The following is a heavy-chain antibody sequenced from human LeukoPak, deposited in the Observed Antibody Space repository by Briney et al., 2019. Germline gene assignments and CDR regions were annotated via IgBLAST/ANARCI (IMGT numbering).Heavy chain of an antibody. V-gene: IGHV4-34*01. Sequence: SETLSLTCAVYGGSLSGYYWSWIRQPPGKGLEWIGEINHSGSTNYNPSLKSRVTISVDTSKNQFSLKLSSVTAADTAVYYCARGTMVRGVIAWGQGTLVTVSS. CDR3: ARGTMVRGVIA. D-gene: IGHD3-10*01. J-gene: IGHJ5*02. CDR2: INHSGST. CDR1: GGSLSGYY.